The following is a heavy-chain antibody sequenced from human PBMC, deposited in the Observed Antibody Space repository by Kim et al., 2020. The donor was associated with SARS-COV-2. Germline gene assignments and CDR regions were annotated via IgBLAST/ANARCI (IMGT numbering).Heavy chain of an antibody. Sequence: YNPTLKSRVTISVDTSKNQFSLKLSSVTAADTAVYYCARQGIAAAGEFDYWGQGTLVTVSS. J-gene: IGHJ4*02. D-gene: IGHD6-13*01. V-gene: IGHV4-39*01. CDR3: ARQGIAAAGEFDY.